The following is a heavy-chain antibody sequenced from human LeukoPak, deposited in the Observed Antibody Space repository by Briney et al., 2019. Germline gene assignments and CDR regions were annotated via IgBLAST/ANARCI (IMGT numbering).Heavy chain of an antibody. J-gene: IGHJ1*01. Sequence: ASVKVSCRASGYTFNDYYLHWVRQAPGQGLGGMGWINPNNGDTNFAQKFQGRVTMTRDTSIDTAYMELSRLRSDDTAVYYCAREDLYNYPLDFWGQGTLVTVSS. D-gene: IGHD5-24*01. CDR1: GYTFNDYY. CDR2: INPNNGDT. V-gene: IGHV1-2*02. CDR3: AREDLYNYPLDF.